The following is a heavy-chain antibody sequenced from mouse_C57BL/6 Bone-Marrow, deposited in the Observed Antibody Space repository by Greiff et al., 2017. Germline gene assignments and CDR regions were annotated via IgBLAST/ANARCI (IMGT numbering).Heavy chain of an antibody. CDR2: INPSSGYT. Sequence: VQLQQSGAELAKPGASVKLSCKASGYTFTSYWMHWVKQRPGQGLEWIGYINPSSGYTKYNQKFKDKATLTADKSSSTAYMQLSSLTYEDSAVYYCARWGIYYYSRSYALAWFAYWGQGTLVTVSA. V-gene: IGHV1-7*01. CDR3: ARWGIYYYSRSYALAWFAY. D-gene: IGHD1-1*01. CDR1: GYTFTSYW. J-gene: IGHJ3*01.